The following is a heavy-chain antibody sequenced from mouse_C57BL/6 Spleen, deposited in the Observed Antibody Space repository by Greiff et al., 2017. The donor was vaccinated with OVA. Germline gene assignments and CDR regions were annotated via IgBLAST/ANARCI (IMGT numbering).Heavy chain of an antibody. Sequence: EVKLVESGEGLVKPGGSLKLSCAASGFTFSSYAMSWVRQTPEKRLEWVAYISSGGDYIYYADTVKGRFTISRDNARNTLYLQMSSLKSEDTAMYYCTRDTITTDWYFDVWGTGTTVTVSS. V-gene: IGHV5-9-1*02. CDR1: GFTFSSYA. J-gene: IGHJ1*03. CDR2: ISSGGDYI. D-gene: IGHD1-2*01. CDR3: TRDTITTDWYFDV.